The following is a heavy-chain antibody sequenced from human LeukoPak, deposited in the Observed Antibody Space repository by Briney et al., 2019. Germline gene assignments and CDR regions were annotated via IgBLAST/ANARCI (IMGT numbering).Heavy chain of an antibody. CDR2: INSDGYST. J-gene: IGHJ5*02. V-gene: IGHV3-74*01. CDR3: ARDNGFSLFAT. CDR1: GFTITPYW. D-gene: IGHD5-18*01. Sequence: GGSLRLSCAASGFTITPYWMHWVRQVPGKGLVWVSHINSDGYSTNYADSVKGRFTISRDNAKNTLYLQINNLRADDTAVYYCARDNGFSLFATWGPGTLVTVSS.